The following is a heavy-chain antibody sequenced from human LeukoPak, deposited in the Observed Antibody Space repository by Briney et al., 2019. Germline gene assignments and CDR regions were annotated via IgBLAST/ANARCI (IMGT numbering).Heavy chain of an antibody. V-gene: IGHV3-15*01. D-gene: IGHD3-9*01. Sequence: PGGSLRLSCAASGFTFNNAWMSWVRQAPGKGLEWVGRIKSKIDGGTTDYATPVKGRFTISRDDSQNTLFLRMSSLKTEDTAVYYCTTDRRHDILTGYYRGWFDPWGQGILVTVSS. CDR1: GFTFNNAW. J-gene: IGHJ5*02. CDR2: IKSKIDGGTT. CDR3: TTDRRHDILTGYYRGWFDP.